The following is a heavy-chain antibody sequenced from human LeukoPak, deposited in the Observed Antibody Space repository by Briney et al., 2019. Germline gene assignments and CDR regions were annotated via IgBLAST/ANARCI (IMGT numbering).Heavy chain of an antibody. CDR2: IYYSGST. Sequence: SETLSLTCTVSGGSISSTSYYWGWIRQSPGKGLEYLGTIYYSGSTFYNPSLKSRVTISVDTSKNQFSLNLSSVTAADTAVYYCARVVRRRPFDYWGQGTLVTVSS. J-gene: IGHJ4*02. V-gene: IGHV4-39*07. CDR1: GGSISSTSYY. D-gene: IGHD6-6*01. CDR3: ARVVRRRPFDY.